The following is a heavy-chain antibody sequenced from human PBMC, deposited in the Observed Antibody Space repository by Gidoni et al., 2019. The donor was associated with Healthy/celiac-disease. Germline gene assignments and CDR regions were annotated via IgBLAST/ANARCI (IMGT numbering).Heavy chain of an antibody. Sequence: EVQLLESGGGLVKPGGSLRLSCAASGFTFSSYSMNWVRQAPGKGLEWVSSISSSSSYIYYADSVKGRFTISRDNAKNSLYLQMNSLRAEDTAVYYCARVAAEENWFDPWGQGTLVTVSS. CDR2: ISSSSSYI. D-gene: IGHD6-13*01. V-gene: IGHV3-21*01. J-gene: IGHJ5*02. CDR1: GFTFSSYS. CDR3: ARVAAEENWFDP.